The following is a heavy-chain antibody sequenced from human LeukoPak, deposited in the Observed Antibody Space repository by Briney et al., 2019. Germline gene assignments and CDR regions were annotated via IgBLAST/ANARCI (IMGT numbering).Heavy chain of an antibody. Sequence: SETLSLTCTVSGGSISSSSYYWGWIRQPPGKGLEWIRSIYYSGSTYYNPSLKSRVTISVDTSKNQFSLKLSSVTAADTAVYYCASGESIVVVTAPYWPFDYWGQGTLVTVSS. D-gene: IGHD2-21*02. CDR1: GGSISSSSYY. CDR3: ASGESIVVVTAPYWPFDY. V-gene: IGHV4-39*01. J-gene: IGHJ4*02. CDR2: IYYSGST.